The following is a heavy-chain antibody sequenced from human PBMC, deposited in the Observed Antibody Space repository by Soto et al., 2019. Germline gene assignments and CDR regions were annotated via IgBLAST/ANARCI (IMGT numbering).Heavy chain of an antibody. Sequence: GGSLRLSCAASGFTFSSYAMSWVRQAPGKGLEWVSAISGSGGSTYYADSVKGRFTISRDNSKNTLYLQMNSLRAEDTAVYYCASAPPYCSGGSCYPAAFDYWGQGTLVIVSS. V-gene: IGHV3-23*01. J-gene: IGHJ4*02. CDR3: ASAPPYCSGGSCYPAAFDY. D-gene: IGHD2-15*01. CDR1: GFTFSSYA. CDR2: ISGSGGST.